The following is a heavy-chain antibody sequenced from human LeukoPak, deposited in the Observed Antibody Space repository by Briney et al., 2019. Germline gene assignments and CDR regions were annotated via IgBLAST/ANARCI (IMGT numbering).Heavy chain of an antibody. CDR3: ARDNWSGIAFYFDY. CDR1: GGSISSALYH. V-gene: IGHV4-39*02. CDR2: VYYTGST. J-gene: IGHJ4*02. Sequence: SETLSLTCTVSGGSISSALYHWGWIRQPPGKNLEWLGSVYYTGSTHNNPSLKSRVTISVDTSKNQFSLKLSSVTAADTAVYYCARDNWSGIAFYFDYWGQGTLVTVSP. D-gene: IGHD6-13*01.